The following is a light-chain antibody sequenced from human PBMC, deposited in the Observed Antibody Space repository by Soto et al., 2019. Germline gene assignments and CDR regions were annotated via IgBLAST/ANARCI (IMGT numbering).Light chain of an antibody. J-gene: IGKJ1*01. CDR1: QSVSNNY. CDR3: QQYGNSRPWT. V-gene: IGKV3-20*01. Sequence: EIVLTQSPGTLSLSPGERATLSCRASQSVSNNYLGWYQQKPGQAPRLLVYGASRRAIGIPDRFSGSGSGTGITLTIICLEAEDFAVYYCQQYGNSRPWTFGQGTKVEIK. CDR2: GAS.